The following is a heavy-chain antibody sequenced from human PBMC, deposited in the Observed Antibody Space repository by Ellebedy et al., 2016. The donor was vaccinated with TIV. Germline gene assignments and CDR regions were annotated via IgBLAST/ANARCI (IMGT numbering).Heavy chain of an antibody. J-gene: IGHJ5*02. CDR1: GGSISSYY. Sequence: SETLSLTXTVSGGSISSYYWSWIRQPPGKGLEWIGYIYYSGSTNYNPSLKSRVTISVDTSKNQFSLKLSSVTAADTAVYYCARGFWSGPNWFNPWGQGTLVTVSS. CDR2: IYYSGST. D-gene: IGHD3-3*01. V-gene: IGHV4-59*13. CDR3: ARGFWSGPNWFNP.